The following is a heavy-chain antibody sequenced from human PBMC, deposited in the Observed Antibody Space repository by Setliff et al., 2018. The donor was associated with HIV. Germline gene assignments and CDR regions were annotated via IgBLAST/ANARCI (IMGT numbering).Heavy chain of an antibody. CDR3: ARDYAYNWNSVMDA. Sequence: KPSETLSLTCAVSGFSINSGYYWGWIRQPPGKGLEWIGSIYQTGTTYYNPSLKSRVTISVDTSKNQFSLKLSSVTAADTAVYYCARDYAYNWNSVMDAWGKGTTVTVSS. CDR1: GFSINSGYY. J-gene: IGHJ6*03. D-gene: IGHD1-7*01. V-gene: IGHV4-38-2*02. CDR2: IYQTGTT.